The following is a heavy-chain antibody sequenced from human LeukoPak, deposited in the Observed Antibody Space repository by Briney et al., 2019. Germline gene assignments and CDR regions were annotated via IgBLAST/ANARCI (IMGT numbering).Heavy chain of an antibody. CDR2: ISYDGSNK. J-gene: IGHJ4*02. CDR1: GFTFRSYA. Sequence: GRSLRLSCAASGFTFRSYAMHWVRQARGKGLEWVAVISYDGSNKYYADSVKGRFTISRDNSKNTLYLQMNSLRAEDTAVYYCARAVPLWFGELLLDYWGQGTLVTVSS. V-gene: IGHV3-30*04. D-gene: IGHD3-10*01. CDR3: ARAVPLWFGELLLDY.